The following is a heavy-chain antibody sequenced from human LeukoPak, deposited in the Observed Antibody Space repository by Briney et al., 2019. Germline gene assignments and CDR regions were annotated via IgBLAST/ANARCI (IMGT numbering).Heavy chain of an antibody. J-gene: IGHJ4*02. CDR3: ARDRSMVRGVIIRGGIDY. CDR1: GFTFSSYS. D-gene: IGHD3-10*01. Sequence: PGGSLRLSCAASGFTFSSYSMNWVRQDPGKGLERVSSISSSSSYIYYADPVKGRFTISRDNAKNSLYLQMNSLRAEDTAVYYCARDRSMVRGVIIRGGIDYWGQGTLVTVSS. V-gene: IGHV3-21*01. CDR2: ISSSSSYI.